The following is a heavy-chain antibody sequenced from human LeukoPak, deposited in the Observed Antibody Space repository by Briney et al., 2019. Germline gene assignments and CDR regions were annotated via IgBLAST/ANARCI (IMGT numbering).Heavy chain of an antibody. CDR1: GYTFTSYD. J-gene: IGHJ4*02. D-gene: IGHD6-19*01. CDR3: ARVANSGWYPIHY. V-gene: IGHV1-8*01. CDR2: MNPNSGNT. Sequence: ASVKVSCKASGYTFTSYDINWVRQATGQGLDWMGWMNPNSGNTDYAQKFQGRVTMTRSTSISTAYMELSSLRSEDTAVYYCARVANSGWYPIHYWGQGTLVTVSS.